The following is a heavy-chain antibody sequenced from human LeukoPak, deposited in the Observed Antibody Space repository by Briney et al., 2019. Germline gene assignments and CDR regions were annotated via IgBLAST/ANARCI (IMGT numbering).Heavy chain of an antibody. J-gene: IGHJ4*02. Sequence: ASVKVSCKASGNTFTSYGISWVRQAPGQGLEWMGWISAYNGNTNYAQKPQGRVTMTTDTSTSTAYMELRSLRSDDTAVYYCARDTGVSSSWYVRGFDYWGQGTLVTVSS. D-gene: IGHD6-13*01. V-gene: IGHV1-18*04. CDR2: ISAYNGNT. CDR1: GNTFTSYG. CDR3: ARDTGVSSSWYVRGFDY.